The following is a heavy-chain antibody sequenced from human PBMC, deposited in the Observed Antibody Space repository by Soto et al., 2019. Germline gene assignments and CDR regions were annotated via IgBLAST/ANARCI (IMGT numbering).Heavy chain of an antibody. CDR1: GGTFTTYP. CDR3: ASAASRNYAAGMDV. CDR2: IIPLYHTA. Sequence: QVQLVQSGAGAEVKKPGSSVKVSCKASGGTFTTYPISWVRQAPGQGLEWMGGIIPLYHTANYAQKFQGRVTXNAXEXKGTAYMELMSLRSEDTAVYYCASAASRNYAAGMDVWGQGTTVIVSS. D-gene: IGHD1-7*01. J-gene: IGHJ6*02. V-gene: IGHV1-69*12.